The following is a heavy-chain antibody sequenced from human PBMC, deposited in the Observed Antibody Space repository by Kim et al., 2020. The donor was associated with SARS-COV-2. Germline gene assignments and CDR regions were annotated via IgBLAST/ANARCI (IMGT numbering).Heavy chain of an antibody. D-gene: IGHD1-26*01. J-gene: IGHJ3*02. V-gene: IGHV3-9*01. CDR1: GFTFDDYA. CDR2: VSWNSGRL. Sequence: GGSLRLSCAASGFTFDDYAMHWVRQAPGKGLEWVSGVSWNSGRLGYADSVKGRFTISRDNAKNSLYLQMNSLRAEDTALYYCAKTFSGTYARGAFDIWG. CDR3: AKTFSGTYARGAFDI.